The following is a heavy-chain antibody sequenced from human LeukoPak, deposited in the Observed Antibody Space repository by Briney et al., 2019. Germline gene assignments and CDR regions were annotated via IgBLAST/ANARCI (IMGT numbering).Heavy chain of an antibody. CDR3: AASIPFSNNYYYYYYMDV. D-gene: IGHD2/OR15-2a*01. J-gene: IGHJ6*03. CDR1: GFTFSSYE. Sequence: PGGSLRLSCAASGFTFSSYEMNWVRQAPGKGLEWVSYISSSGSTIYYAGSVKGRFTISRDNAKNSLYLQMNSLRAEDTAVYYCAASIPFSNNYYYYYYMDVWGKGTTVTVSS. CDR2: ISSSGSTI. V-gene: IGHV3-48*03.